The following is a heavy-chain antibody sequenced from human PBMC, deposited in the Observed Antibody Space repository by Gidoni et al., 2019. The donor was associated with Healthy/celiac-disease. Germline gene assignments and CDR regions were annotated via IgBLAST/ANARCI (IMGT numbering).Heavy chain of an antibody. J-gene: IGHJ3*02. CDR2: ISWNSGSI. CDR1: GFTFDDSA. V-gene: IGHV3-9*01. Sequence: EVQLVESGGGLVQPGRSLRLSCAAPGFTFDDSAMHWVRQAPGKGLEWVSGISWNSGSIGYADSVKGRFTISRDNAKNSLYLQMNSLRAEDTALYYCAKGSDTAMDTTAFDIWGQGTMVTVSS. CDR3: AKGSDTAMDTTAFDI. D-gene: IGHD5-18*01.